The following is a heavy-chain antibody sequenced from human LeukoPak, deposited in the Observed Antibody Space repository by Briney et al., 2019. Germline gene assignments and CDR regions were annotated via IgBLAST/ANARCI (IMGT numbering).Heavy chain of an antibody. J-gene: IGHJ4*02. Sequence: PSETLSLTCAVYGGSFSGYYWMWIRQPPGNGLEWIGEINHSGSTNYNPSLKSRVTISVDTSRNQFSLKLSSVTAADTAVYYCARTSAVAGTGYWGQGTLVTVSS. D-gene: IGHD6-19*01. CDR2: INHSGST. CDR1: GGSFSGYY. V-gene: IGHV4-34*01. CDR3: ARTSAVAGTGY.